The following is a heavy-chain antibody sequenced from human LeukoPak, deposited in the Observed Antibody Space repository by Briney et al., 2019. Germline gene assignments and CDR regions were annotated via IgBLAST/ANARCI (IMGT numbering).Heavy chain of an antibody. J-gene: IGHJ6*02. CDR1: GYTLTELS. CDR3: ATDQRGAGLGFRYGSGSYNGMDV. D-gene: IGHD3-10*01. CDR2: FQPEDGET. Sequence: ASGNVSGKVSGYTLTELSMHWMPQTPGKGGEGRGGFQPEDGETFYAQKFQGRVSMTEDTSTDTAYMELSSLRSEDTAVYYCATDQRGAGLGFRYGSGSYNGMDVWGQGTTVTVSS. V-gene: IGHV1-24*01.